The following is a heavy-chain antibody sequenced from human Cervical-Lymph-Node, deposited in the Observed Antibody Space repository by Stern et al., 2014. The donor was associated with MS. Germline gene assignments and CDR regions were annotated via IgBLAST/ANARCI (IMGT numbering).Heavy chain of an antibody. CDR2: IYHSGST. J-gene: IGHJ4*02. CDR3: ARRGYCSGGSCYSGAIL. CDR1: GGSITISNW. V-gene: IGHV4-4*02. Sequence: QVQLQESGPGLVKPSGTLSLTCAVSGGSITISNWWSWVRQTPGKGLEWIGEIYHSGSTNYNPSLKSRIPRSVDKSKTQFSLKLSSVTAADTAVYYCARRGYCSGGSCYSGAILWGQGTLVIVSS. D-gene: IGHD2-15*01.